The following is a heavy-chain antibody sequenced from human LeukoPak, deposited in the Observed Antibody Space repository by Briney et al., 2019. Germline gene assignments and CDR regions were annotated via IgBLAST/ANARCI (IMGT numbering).Heavy chain of an antibody. Sequence: PGRSLRLSCAASGFTFSSYGMHWVRQAPGKGLEWVAVIWYDGSNKYYADSVKGRFTTSRDNSKNTLYLQMNSLRAEDTAVYYCARVPYYYDSGWFDPWGQGTLVTVSS. V-gene: IGHV3-33*01. CDR1: GFTFSSYG. CDR2: IWYDGSNK. J-gene: IGHJ5*02. D-gene: IGHD3-22*01. CDR3: ARVPYYYDSGWFDP.